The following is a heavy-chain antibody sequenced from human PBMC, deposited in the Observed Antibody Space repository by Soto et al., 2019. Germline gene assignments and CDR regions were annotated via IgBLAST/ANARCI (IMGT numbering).Heavy chain of an antibody. Sequence: QITLKESGPTLVKPTQTLTLTCTFSGLSLSTIGEGVGWIRQPPGKALEWLALIYWDDDKRYSPSLKSRLTITKDTSKNQVVLTMTNMDPVDTATYYCVQSRCGGDCLQSYSSHSYYGLDVWDQGTTVTVSS. CDR2: IYWDDDK. D-gene: IGHD2-21*02. V-gene: IGHV2-5*02. CDR1: GLSLSTIGEG. J-gene: IGHJ6*02. CDR3: VQSRCGGDCLQSYSSHSYYGLDV.